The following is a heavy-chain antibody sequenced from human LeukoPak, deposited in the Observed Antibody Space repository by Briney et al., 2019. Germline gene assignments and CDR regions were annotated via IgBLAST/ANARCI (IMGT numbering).Heavy chain of an antibody. CDR2: INPSGGST. D-gene: IGHD4-23*01. Sequence: GASVKVSCKASGYXFTSYYIHWVRQAPGQGLEWMGIINPSGGSTSYAQKFQGRVTMTRDPSTSTVYMELSSLRAEDPAVYYCAAGRTYGGSPWADAFDMWGQGTMVTVS. V-gene: IGHV1-46*03. CDR1: GYXFTSYY. CDR3: AAGRTYGGSPWADAFDM. J-gene: IGHJ3*02.